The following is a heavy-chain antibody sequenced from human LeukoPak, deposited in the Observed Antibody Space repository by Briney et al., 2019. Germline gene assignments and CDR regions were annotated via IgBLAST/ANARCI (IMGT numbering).Heavy chain of an antibody. Sequence: GGSLRLSCAASGFTFSNYSMHWVRQAPPKGQERVAFIRFDGSKKYYADSVKARFTISRDNSKNSLYLQMNSLRTEDTALYYRAKSDLTLVGATWGVFDYWGQGTLVTVSS. V-gene: IGHV3-30*02. CDR2: IRFDGSKK. CDR3: AKSDLTLVGATWGVFDY. CDR1: GFTFSNYS. D-gene: IGHD1-26*01. J-gene: IGHJ4*02.